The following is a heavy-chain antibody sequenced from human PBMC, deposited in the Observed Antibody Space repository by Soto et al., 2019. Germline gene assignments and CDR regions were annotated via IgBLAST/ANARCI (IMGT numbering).Heavy chain of an antibody. CDR1: GGSVSSGSYY. D-gene: IGHD6-19*01. V-gene: IGHV4-61*01. CDR3: ARAEDKVYSSGWYWFDP. Sequence: QVQLQESGPGLVKPSETLSLTCTVSGGSVSSGSYYWSWIRQPPGKGLEWIGYIYYSGSTNYNPALKSRVTISVATSKNQFSLQLSSVTAADTAVYYCARAEDKVYSSGWYWFDPWGQGTLVTVSS. CDR2: IYYSGST. J-gene: IGHJ5*02.